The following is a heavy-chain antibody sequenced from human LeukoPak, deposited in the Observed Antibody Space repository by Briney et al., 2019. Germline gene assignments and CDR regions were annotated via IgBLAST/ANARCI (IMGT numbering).Heavy chain of an antibody. J-gene: IGHJ4*02. D-gene: IGHD3-22*01. V-gene: IGHV1-69*04. CDR3: ARGFYDSSGYYHGGVDY. CDR2: IIPILGIT. CDR1: GYTFTGYY. Sequence: SVKVSCKASGYTFTGYYMHWVRQAPGQGLEWMGRIIPILGITNYAQKFQGRVTITADKSTSTAYMELSSLRSEDTAVYYCARGFYDSSGYYHGGVDYWGQGTLVTVSS.